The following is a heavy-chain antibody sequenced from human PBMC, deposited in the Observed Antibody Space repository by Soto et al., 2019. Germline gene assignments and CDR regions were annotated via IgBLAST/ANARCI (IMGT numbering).Heavy chain of an antibody. CDR2: INHSGST. Sequence: QVQLQQWGAGLLKPSETLSLTCAVYGGSFSGYYWSWIRQPPGKGLEWIGEINHSGSTNYNPSLKSRVTISVDTSKNQFSLKLSSVTAADTAVYYCAREGKDTAMVTDYWGQGTLLTVSS. CDR3: AREGKDTAMVTDY. V-gene: IGHV4-34*01. J-gene: IGHJ4*02. CDR1: GGSFSGYY. D-gene: IGHD5-18*01.